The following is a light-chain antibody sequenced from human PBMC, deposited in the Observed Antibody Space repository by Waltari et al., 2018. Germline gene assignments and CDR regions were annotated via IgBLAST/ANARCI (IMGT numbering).Light chain of an antibody. J-gene: IGKJ4*01. Sequence: DIQMTQSPSSVSASVGDRVTFTCRASQGISTWLACYQQKPGKVPKLLIYGASTLQSGVPPRFSGSGSGTDFTLTITSLQPEDFATYYCQQANSFPLTFGGGTKVEIK. V-gene: IGKV1-12*01. CDR1: QGISTW. CDR2: GAS. CDR3: QQANSFPLT.